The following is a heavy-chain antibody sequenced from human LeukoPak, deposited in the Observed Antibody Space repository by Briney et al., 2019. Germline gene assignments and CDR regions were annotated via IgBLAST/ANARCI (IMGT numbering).Heavy chain of an antibody. CDR2: ISAYNGNT. CDR3: ARATYYDILTGYYNGDYMGV. CDR1: GYTFTSYG. D-gene: IGHD3-9*01. V-gene: IGHV1-18*01. J-gene: IGHJ6*03. Sequence: GASVKVSCKASGYTFTSYGISWVRQAPGQGLEWMGWISAYNGNTNYAQKLQGRVTMTTDTSTSTDYMELRGLRSDDTDVDYCARATYYDILTGYYNGDYMGVRGKGTTVTISS.